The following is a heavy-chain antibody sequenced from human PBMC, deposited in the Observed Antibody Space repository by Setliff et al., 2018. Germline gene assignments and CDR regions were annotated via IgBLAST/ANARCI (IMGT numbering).Heavy chain of an antibody. V-gene: IGHV4-34*01. D-gene: IGHD3-10*01. J-gene: IGHJ5*02. Sequence: SETLSLTCAVYGGSFSGHYWTWIRQPPGKGLGWIGEINHSGSTNYNPSLKSRVTISVDTSKNQFSLKLSSVTAADTAVYYCARGKGSWVLLRWFDPWGQGTLVTVSS. CDR2: INHSGST. CDR3: ARGKGSWVLLRWFDP. CDR1: GGSFSGHY.